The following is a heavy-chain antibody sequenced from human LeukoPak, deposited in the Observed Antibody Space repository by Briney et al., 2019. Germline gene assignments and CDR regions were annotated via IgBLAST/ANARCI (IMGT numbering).Heavy chain of an antibody. CDR3: ARGKYYYGSGSYYRTGHYYYYMDV. D-gene: IGHD3-10*01. CDR1: GFTFSSYA. V-gene: IGHV3-30*04. CDR2: ISYDGSNK. Sequence: GGSLRLSCAASGFTFSSYAMHWVRQAPGKGLEWVAVISYDGSNKYYADSVKGRFTISRDNSKNTLYLQMNSLRAEDTAVYYCARGKYYYGSGSYYRTGHYYYYMDVWGKGTTVTVSS. J-gene: IGHJ6*03.